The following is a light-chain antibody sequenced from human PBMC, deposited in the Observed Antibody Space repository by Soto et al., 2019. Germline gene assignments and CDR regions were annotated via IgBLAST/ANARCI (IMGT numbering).Light chain of an antibody. V-gene: IGKV3-20*01. J-gene: IGKJ1*01. CDR2: GAS. CDR3: QQSATSLGT. CDR1: QSVSSN. Sequence: EKVMTPSPTTQSRSPGGRATLACRASQSVSSNLAWYQQKPGQAPRLLIYGASSRATGIPDRFRGSGSGTDFTLTISRLEPEDFVVYYSQQSATSLGTFAQGTKVDI.